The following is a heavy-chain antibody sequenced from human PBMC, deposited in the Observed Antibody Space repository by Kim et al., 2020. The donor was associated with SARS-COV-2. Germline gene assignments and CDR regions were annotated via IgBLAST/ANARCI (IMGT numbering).Heavy chain of an antibody. Sequence: NQRYSPKFPDRVSITRDTSATTAYLELSGLISEDTAVYYCAREAVAGSFDYWGQGTLVTVSS. CDR3: AREAVAGSFDY. V-gene: IGHV1-3*01. J-gene: IGHJ4*02. D-gene: IGHD6-19*01. CDR2: NQ.